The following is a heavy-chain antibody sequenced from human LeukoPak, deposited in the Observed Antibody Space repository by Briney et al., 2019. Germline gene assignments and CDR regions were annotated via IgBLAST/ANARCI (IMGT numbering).Heavy chain of an antibody. CDR3: ARRHVVVVGATHSLWLDP. CDR1: GITVSSNY. Sequence: PGGSLRLSCAASGITVSSNYMSWVRQAPGKGLEWVSVLYSDGSIYCADSVKGRFTISRDNSENTLYLQMNSLRAEDTAIYFCARRHVVVVGATHSLWLDPWGQGTLVTVSS. V-gene: IGHV3-66*01. D-gene: IGHD2-15*01. J-gene: IGHJ5*02. CDR2: LYSDGSI.